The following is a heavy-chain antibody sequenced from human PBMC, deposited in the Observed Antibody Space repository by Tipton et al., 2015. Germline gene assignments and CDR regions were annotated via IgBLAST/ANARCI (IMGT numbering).Heavy chain of an antibody. D-gene: IGHD3-3*01. CDR2: ISQDGGTS. CDR1: RFTFSSYG. V-gene: IGHV3-30*18. CDR3: VKGPPDPFWSGLYNGFL. J-gene: IGHJ3*01. Sequence: SLRLSCEGSRFTFSSYGMHWVRQTPGKGLEWVAFISQDGGTSKYLDSVRGRFIISRDNPKDTLYLQMNSLRAEDTAVYYCVKGPPDPFWSGLYNGFLWGQGTMVTVSS.